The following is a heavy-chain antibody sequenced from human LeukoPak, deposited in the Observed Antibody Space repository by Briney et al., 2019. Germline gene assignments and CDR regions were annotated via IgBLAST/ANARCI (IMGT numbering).Heavy chain of an antibody. CDR1: GYTFTGYY. CDR3: ARGFRGVILNWFDP. J-gene: IGHJ5*02. CDR2: INPNSGGT. V-gene: IGHV1-2*04. Sequence: ASVKVSCKASGYTFTGYYMHWVRQAPGQGLEWMGWINPNSGGTNYAQKFQGWVTMTRDTSIGTAYMELSRLRSDDTAVYYCARGFRGVILNWFDPWGQGTLVTVSS. D-gene: IGHD3-10*01.